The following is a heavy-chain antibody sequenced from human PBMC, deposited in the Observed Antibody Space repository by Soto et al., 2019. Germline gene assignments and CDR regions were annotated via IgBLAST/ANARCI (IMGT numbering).Heavy chain of an antibody. D-gene: IGHD2-15*01. J-gene: IGHJ4*02. Sequence: QVQLVQSGAEVKKPGASVKVSCKASGYTFTGYYMHWVRQAPGQGLEWMGWINPNSGGTNYAQKFQGRVTMTRDTSISTAYMELSRLRSDDTAVYYCARHGFYCSGGSCYDYWGQGTLVTVSS. V-gene: IGHV1-2*02. CDR1: GYTFTGYY. CDR3: ARHGFYCSGGSCYDY. CDR2: INPNSGGT.